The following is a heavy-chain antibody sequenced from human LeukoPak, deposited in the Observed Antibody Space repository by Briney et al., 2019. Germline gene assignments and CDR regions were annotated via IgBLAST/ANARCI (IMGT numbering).Heavy chain of an antibody. V-gene: IGHV3-23*01. Sequence: GGSLRLPCGASGFPFSSYAMSWVRRAPGKGRVWVLALSGRGGSTYDANYVKNRFTISRDNSKNTLYLEMNSLRAEDTAVYYCAKDQTRYYDILTGGNWFDPWGQGTLVTVSS. CDR2: LSGRGGST. J-gene: IGHJ5*02. CDR1: GFPFSSYA. D-gene: IGHD3-9*01. CDR3: AKDQTRYYDILTGGNWFDP.